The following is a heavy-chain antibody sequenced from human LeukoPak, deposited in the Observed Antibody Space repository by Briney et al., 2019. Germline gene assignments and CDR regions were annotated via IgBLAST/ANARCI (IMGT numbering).Heavy chain of an antibody. D-gene: IGHD5-12*01. CDR1: GFTFSSYW. J-gene: IGHJ4*02. CDR3: VKELTAATIPTFFDY. V-gene: IGHV3-74*01. CDR2: INSDGSTT. Sequence: GGSLRLSCAASGFTFSSYWMNWVRQAPGKGLVWVSRINSDGSTTTYADSVKGRFTISRDNARNTLYLQMNSLRREDTALYYCVKELTAATIPTFFDYWGQGTLVTVST.